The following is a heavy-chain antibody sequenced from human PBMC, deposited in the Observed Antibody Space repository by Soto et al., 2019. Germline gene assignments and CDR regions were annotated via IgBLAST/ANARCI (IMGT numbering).Heavy chain of an antibody. D-gene: IGHD6-13*01. CDR1: GFTFSNAW. V-gene: IGHV3-15*01. Sequence: GGSLRLSCAASGFTFSNAWMSWVRQAPGKGLEWVGRIKSKTDGGTTDYAAPVKGRFTISRDDSKNTLYLQMNSLKTEDTAVYYCSGSWYWDNWFDPWGQGTLVTVSS. J-gene: IGHJ5*02. CDR3: SGSWYWDNWFDP. CDR2: IKSKTDGGTT.